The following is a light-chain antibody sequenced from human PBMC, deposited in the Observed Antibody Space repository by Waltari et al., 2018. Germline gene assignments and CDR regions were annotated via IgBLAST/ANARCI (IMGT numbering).Light chain of an antibody. Sequence: QSALTQPASVSGSLGQSITISCTGTSSDIGAYDHVSWYQQPPGNAPKLVIYDVNYRPPGISDRFSASKSGNTASLTISGLQSDDEADYSCASYSSTSAPYVFGSGTTVTVL. V-gene: IGLV2-14*03. CDR3: ASYSSTSAPYV. CDR2: DVN. CDR1: SSDIGAYDH. J-gene: IGLJ1*01.